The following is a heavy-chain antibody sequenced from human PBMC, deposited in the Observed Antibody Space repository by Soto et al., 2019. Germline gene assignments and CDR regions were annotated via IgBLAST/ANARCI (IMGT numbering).Heavy chain of an antibody. J-gene: IGHJ4*02. CDR3: ARKASSGWYLDY. Sequence: PSETLSLTCTVSGGSVSGGIYYWTWIRQPPGKGLEWIGYIHYSGNTNYNPALKSRVTISVDTSKNQFSMKLSSVTAADTAVYYCARKASSGWYLDYWGQGTLVTVSS. CDR1: GGSVSGGIYY. V-gene: IGHV4-61*01. CDR2: IHYSGNT. D-gene: IGHD6-19*01.